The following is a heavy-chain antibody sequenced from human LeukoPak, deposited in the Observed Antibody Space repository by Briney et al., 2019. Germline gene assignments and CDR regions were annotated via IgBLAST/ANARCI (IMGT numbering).Heavy chain of an antibody. CDR1: GFTFDDYA. J-gene: IGHJ4*02. D-gene: IGHD5-12*01. Sequence: GGSLRLSCAASGFTFDDYAMHWVRQAPGKGLEWVSGISWNSGSIGYADSVKGRFTISRDNAKNSLYLQMNSLRAEDTALYYCAKAMGSRSGYAIDYWGQGTQVTVSS. CDR3: AKAMGSRSGYAIDY. V-gene: IGHV3-9*01. CDR2: ISWNSGSI.